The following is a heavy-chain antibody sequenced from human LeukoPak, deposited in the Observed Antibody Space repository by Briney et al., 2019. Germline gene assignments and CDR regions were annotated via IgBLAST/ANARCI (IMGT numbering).Heavy chain of an antibody. Sequence: SVKVSCKASGGTFSSYAISWVRQAPGQGLEWMGGIIPIVGTANYAQKFQGRVTITTDESTSTAYMELSSLRSEDTAVYYCARDSGYYDILTGYPLPVGYFDYWGQGTLVTVSS. D-gene: IGHD3-9*01. CDR1: GGTFSSYA. CDR2: IIPIVGTA. V-gene: IGHV1-69*05. J-gene: IGHJ4*02. CDR3: ARDSGYYDILTGYPLPVGYFDY.